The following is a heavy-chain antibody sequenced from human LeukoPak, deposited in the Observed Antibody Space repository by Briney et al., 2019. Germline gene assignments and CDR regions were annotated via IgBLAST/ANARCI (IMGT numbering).Heavy chain of an antibody. CDR3: VRVLNNYGDGY. Sequence: GGSLRLSCAASGFTFSSYRMNWVRQAPGKGLEWVSSISSSSSYIYYADSVKGRFTISRDNAKNSLYLQMNSLRAEDTAVYYCVRVLNNYGDGYWGQGTLVTVSS. CDR1: GFTFSSYR. D-gene: IGHD4-17*01. CDR2: ISSSSSYI. J-gene: IGHJ4*02. V-gene: IGHV3-21*01.